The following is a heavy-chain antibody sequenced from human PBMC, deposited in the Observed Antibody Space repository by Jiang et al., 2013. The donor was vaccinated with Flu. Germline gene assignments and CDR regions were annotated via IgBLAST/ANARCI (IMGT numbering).Heavy chain of an antibody. CDR2: ISYSGTT. CDR1: GGISNYY. Sequence: GLVKPSETLSLTCTVSGGISNYYWSWIRQPPGKRLEWIGYISYSGTTNYNPSLKSRVTISVDTSKNQFSLKLSSVTAADTAVYYCARPHSGWYYFDYWGQGTLVTVSS. V-gene: IGHV4-59*08. J-gene: IGHJ4*02. D-gene: IGHD6-19*01. CDR3: ARPHSGWYYFDY.